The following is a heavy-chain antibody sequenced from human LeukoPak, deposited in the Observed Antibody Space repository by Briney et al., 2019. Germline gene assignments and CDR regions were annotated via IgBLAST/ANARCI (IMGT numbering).Heavy chain of an antibody. V-gene: IGHV4-59*01. Sequence: SETLSLTCTVSGGSISTYYGNWIRQAPGKGLEWIGYIYYSGSTNYNPSLKSRVTMSVDTSRNQFSLKLSSVTAADTAVYYCANYLVVNTGAAYIWGQGTMVTVSS. D-gene: IGHD2-21*01. CDR2: IYYSGST. CDR1: GGSISTYY. CDR3: ANYLVVNTGAAYI. J-gene: IGHJ3*02.